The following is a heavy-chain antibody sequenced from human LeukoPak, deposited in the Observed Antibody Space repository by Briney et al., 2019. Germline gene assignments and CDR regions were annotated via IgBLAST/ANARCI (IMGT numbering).Heavy chain of an antibody. Sequence: GGSLRLSCAASGFTFSSYAMSWVRQAPGKGLEWVSAISGSGGSTYYADSVKGRFTISRDNSKNTLYLQMSSLRAEDTAVYYCVKDWGVVVITTGLDYWGQGTLVTVSS. CDR2: ISGSGGST. J-gene: IGHJ4*02. V-gene: IGHV3-23*01. D-gene: IGHD3-22*01. CDR3: VKDWGVVVITTGLDY. CDR1: GFTFSSYA.